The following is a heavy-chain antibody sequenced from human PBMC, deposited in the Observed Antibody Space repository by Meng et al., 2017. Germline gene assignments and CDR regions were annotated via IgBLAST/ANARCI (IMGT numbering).Heavy chain of an antibody. CDR1: GDTFTSYA. D-gene: IGHD4-17*01. CDR2: INAGNGNT. CDR3: ARDRSRLSTVTLLFDP. J-gene: IGHJ5*02. Sequence: VQPGQSGAEVKKPGASVKVSCKASGDTFTSYAMHWVRQAPGQRLEWMGWINAGNGNTKYSQKFQGRVTITRDTSASTAYMELSSLRSEDTAVYYCARDRSRLSTVTLLFDPWGQGTLVTVSS. V-gene: IGHV1-3*01.